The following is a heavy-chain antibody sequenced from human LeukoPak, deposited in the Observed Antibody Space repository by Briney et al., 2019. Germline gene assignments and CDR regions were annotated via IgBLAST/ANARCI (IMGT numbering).Heavy chain of an antibody. CDR1: GFKFSGYE. CDR2: ISSDANNE. J-gene: IGHJ4*01. Sequence: GGSLRLSCAASGFKFSGYEMHWVRQAPGKGLEWVAGISSDANNENYADSVKGRFSISRDNSNNSVYLQMNSLGPEETAVYYCARGFFFDNWGQEPRSPSPQ. V-gene: IGHV3-30*03. D-gene: IGHD3-3*01. CDR3: ARGFFFDN.